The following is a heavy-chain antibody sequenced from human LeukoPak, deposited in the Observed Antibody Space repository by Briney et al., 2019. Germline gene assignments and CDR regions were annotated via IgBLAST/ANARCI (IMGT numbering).Heavy chain of an antibody. CDR1: GFIIGDYA. J-gene: IGHJ6*03. D-gene: IGHD5-24*01. Sequence: PGGSLRLSCAASGFIIGDYAMHWVRQAPGKGLEWVSGISWNNINIGHADSVKGRFTISGDYAKNSLYLQMNSLRAEDTALYYCARGGRLQLPYYYYMDVWGKGTTVTVS. V-gene: IGHV3-9*01. CDR2: ISWNNINI. CDR3: ARGGRLQLPYYYYMDV.